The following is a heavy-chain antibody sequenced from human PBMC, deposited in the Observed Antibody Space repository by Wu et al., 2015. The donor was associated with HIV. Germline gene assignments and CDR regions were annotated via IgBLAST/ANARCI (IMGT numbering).Heavy chain of an antibody. D-gene: IGHD2-21*02. V-gene: IGHV1-8*01. J-gene: IGHJ4*02. Sequence: QVQLVQSGAEVKKPGASVKVSCKASGYTFTTYDINWVRQAPGHGLEWMGWMHPNTGNTGYAPKFQGRITMTRNNSITTAYMELRSLRSDDTAVYYCARDSRWVTPXDYWGQGRWSPSPQ. CDR3: ARDSRWVTPXDY. CDR1: GYTFTTYD. CDR2: MHPNTGNT.